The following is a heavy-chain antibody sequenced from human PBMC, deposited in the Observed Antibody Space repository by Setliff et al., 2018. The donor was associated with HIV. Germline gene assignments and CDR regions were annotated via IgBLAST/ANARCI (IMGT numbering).Heavy chain of an antibody. CDR3: ARENGGYDFGSDY. D-gene: IGHD5-12*01. V-gene: IGHV4-34*01. CDR2: INHRASI. CDR1: GGSFSGYY. J-gene: IGHJ4*02. Sequence: TLSLTCAVCGGSFSGYYWSWIRQPPGRGLEWIGEINHRASINYNPSLKSRVTISVDTSKNQFSLKLSSVTAADTAVYYCARENGGYDFGSDYWGQGTLVTVSS.